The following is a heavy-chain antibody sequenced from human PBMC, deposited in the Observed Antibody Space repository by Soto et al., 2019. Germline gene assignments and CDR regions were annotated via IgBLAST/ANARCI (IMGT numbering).Heavy chain of an antibody. CDR3: ARESGGYDSSTRYGLDV. D-gene: IGHD6-25*01. CDR2: IYYSGST. Sequence: SETLSLTCSVSGGSISSVGHYGTWIRQQPGKGLEWIGYIYYSGSTDYNPSLKSRVTISVDRSKNQFSLNLSSVTAADTAIYYCARESGGYDSSTRYGLDVWGQGTTVTVSS. V-gene: IGHV4-31*03. CDR1: GGSISSVGHY. J-gene: IGHJ6*02.